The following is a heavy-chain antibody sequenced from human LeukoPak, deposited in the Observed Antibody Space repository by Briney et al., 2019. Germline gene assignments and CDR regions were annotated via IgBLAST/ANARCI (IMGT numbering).Heavy chain of an antibody. D-gene: IGHD1-26*01. CDR1: GFTFSNAR. J-gene: IGHJ4*01. CDR2: IKTKTDDGAT. CDR3: TPFVGATGY. Sequence: GGSLRLSCAASGFTFSNARMNWVRQAPGKGLEWVGRIKTKTDDGATDYSAPVKARFTISRDDSKTTLYLQMNGLKTEDTAIYFCTPFVGATGYWGQGTLVNGFS. V-gene: IGHV3-15*01.